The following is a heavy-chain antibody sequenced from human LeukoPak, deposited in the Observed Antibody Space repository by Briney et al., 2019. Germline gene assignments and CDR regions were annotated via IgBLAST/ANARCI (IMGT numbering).Heavy chain of an antibody. CDR2: IYSGGSA. Sequence: GGSLRLSCAASGFTVSSNYMNWVRQAPGKGLEWVSVIYSGGSAYYAASVKGRFTISRDNSKNTLYLQMSSLRAEGTAVYYCAGSSWYNYFDYWGQGTLVTVSS. D-gene: IGHD6-13*01. V-gene: IGHV3-66*01. CDR1: GFTVSSNY. CDR3: AGSSWYNYFDY. J-gene: IGHJ4*02.